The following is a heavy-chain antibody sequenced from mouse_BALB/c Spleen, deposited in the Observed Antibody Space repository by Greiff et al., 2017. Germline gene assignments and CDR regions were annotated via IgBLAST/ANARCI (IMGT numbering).Heavy chain of an antibody. Sequence: QVQLQQSGPGLVQPSQSLSITCTVSGFSLTSYGVHWVRQSPGKGLEWLGVLWSGGSTDYNAAFISRLSISKDNSKSQVFFKMNSLQANDTAIYYCASPTGTTWFAYWGQGTLVTVSA. CDR1: GFSLTSYG. D-gene: IGHD4-1*02. V-gene: IGHV2-2*02. J-gene: IGHJ3*01. CDR3: ASPTGTTWFAY. CDR2: LWSGGST.